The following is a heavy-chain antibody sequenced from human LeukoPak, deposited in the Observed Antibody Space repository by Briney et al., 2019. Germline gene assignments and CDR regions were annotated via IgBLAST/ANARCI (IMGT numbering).Heavy chain of an antibody. J-gene: IGHJ4*02. CDR2: INSDGSST. D-gene: IGHD3-22*01. CDR1: GFTFSSYW. CDR3: ATFRVYYDFDY. Sequence: SGGSLRLSCAASGFTFSSYWMHWVRQAPGKGLVWVSRINSDGSSTSYADSVKGRFTISRDNAKNTLYLQMNSLRAEDTAVYYCATFRVYYDFDYWGQGTLVTVSS. V-gene: IGHV3-74*01.